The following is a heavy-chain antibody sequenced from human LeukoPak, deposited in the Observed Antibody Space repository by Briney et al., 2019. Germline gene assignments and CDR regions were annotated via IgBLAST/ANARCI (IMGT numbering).Heavy chain of an antibody. CDR1: GFTFSSYA. V-gene: IGHV3-23*01. J-gene: IGHJ4*02. Sequence: QTGGSLRLSCAASGFTFSSYAMSWVRQAPGKGLEWVSTITGSGDNTYYADSVKGRFTVSRDNSKNTLYLQMNSLRAEDTAVYYCVRGQLWSYYHDYWGQGTLVTVSS. D-gene: IGHD3-16*01. CDR3: VRGQLWSYYHDY. CDR2: ITGSGDNT.